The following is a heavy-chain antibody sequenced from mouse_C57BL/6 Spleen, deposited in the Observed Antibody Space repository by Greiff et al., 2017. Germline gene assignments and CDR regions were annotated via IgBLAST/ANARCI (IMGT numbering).Heavy chain of an antibody. CDR1: GYTFTSYW. CDR2: IYPSDSET. J-gene: IGHJ2*01. D-gene: IGHD1-1*01. V-gene: IGHV1-61*01. Sequence: QVQLQQSGAELVRPGSSVKLSCKASGYTFTSYWMDWVKQRPGQGLEWIGNIYPSDSETHYNQKFKDKATLTVDKSSSTAYMQLSSLTSEDSAVYYCARSGFITTVVAPRDYWGQGTLSQSPQ. CDR3: ARSGFITTVVAPRDY.